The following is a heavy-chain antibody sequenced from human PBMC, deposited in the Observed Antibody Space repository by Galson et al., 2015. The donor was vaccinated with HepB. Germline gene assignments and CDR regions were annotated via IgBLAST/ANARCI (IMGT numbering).Heavy chain of an antibody. D-gene: IGHD3-22*01. J-gene: IGHJ4*02. Sequence: SLRLSCAASGFTFNKARMSWVRLTPGKGLEWVGRILSKIDGGATDYAAPVKGRFTISRDHSKNSLYLQLNSLKTEDTALYYCTTDDYYLGSVYFPGFGDWGQGTLVTVSS. CDR3: TTDDYYLGSVYFPGFGD. CDR2: ILSKIDGGAT. V-gene: IGHV3-15*01. CDR1: GFTFNKAR.